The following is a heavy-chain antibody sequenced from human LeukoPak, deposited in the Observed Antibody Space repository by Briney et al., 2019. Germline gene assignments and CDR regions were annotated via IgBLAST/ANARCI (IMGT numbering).Heavy chain of an antibody. CDR3: ARDGWKTFDY. J-gene: IGHJ4*02. CDR2: IYTSGST. Sequence: SQTLSLTCTVSGGSISSGSYYWSWIRQPAGKGLEWIGRIYTSGSTNYNPSLKSRVTISVDTSKNQFSLKLSSVTAADTAVYYCARDGWKTFDYWGQGTLVTASS. CDR1: GGSISSGSYY. V-gene: IGHV4-61*02. D-gene: IGHD1-1*01.